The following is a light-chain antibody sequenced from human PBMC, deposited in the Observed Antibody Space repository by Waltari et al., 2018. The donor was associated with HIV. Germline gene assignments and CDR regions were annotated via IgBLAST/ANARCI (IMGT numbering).Light chain of an antibody. J-gene: IGKJ4*01. V-gene: IGKV5-2*01. CDR2: EVT. CDR1: QDIDDD. CDR3: LQQDNFRRVT. Sequence: ETPLTHSPAFMSAPPGPHANLSCKARQDIDDDMNWDQQKPGEAAIFIIQEVTTRVTGIPPRYSGSGYGTDFTLTSNNVESEDAAYYLCLQQDNFRRVTIGGGTKVEIK.